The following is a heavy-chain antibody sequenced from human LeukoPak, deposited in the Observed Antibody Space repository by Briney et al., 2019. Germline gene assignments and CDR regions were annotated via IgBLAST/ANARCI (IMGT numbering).Heavy chain of an antibody. CDR1: GYTFTAYW. J-gene: IGHJ4*02. Sequence: GESLKISCKASGYTFTAYWIGWVRQMPGKGLEWMAIIYPGDSDTRYSPSFQGQVTISVDKSISTAYLQWSSLKASDTAMYYCARHGDDLRDVFANYWGQGTLVTVSS. CDR3: ARHGDDLRDVFANY. CDR2: IYPGDSDT. V-gene: IGHV5-51*01. D-gene: IGHD3-3*02.